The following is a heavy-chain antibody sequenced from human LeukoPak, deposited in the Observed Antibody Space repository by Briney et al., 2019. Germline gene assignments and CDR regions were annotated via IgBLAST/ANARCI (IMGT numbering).Heavy chain of an antibody. Sequence: SETLSLTCAVYGGSFSGYYWSWIRQPPGKGLEWIGEINHSGSTNYNPSLKSRVTISVDTSKNQYSLRLSSVTAADTAVYYCARALIIAAAGGEYFDYWGQGTLVTVSS. D-gene: IGHD6-13*01. J-gene: IGHJ4*02. CDR2: INHSGST. CDR1: GGSFSGYY. V-gene: IGHV4-34*01. CDR3: ARALIIAAAGGEYFDY.